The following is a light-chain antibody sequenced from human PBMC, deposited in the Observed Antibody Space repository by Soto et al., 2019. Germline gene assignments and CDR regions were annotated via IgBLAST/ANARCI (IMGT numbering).Light chain of an antibody. Sequence: EIALTQYPGTVSLSPGERATLSCRASQTVTSSYLAWYQQKPGQAPRLLIYGASTRATGIPDRFSGSGSGTDFTLSISRLEPEDFAVYFCQHHGGSLRVTFGGGTKVEIK. J-gene: IGKJ4*01. V-gene: IGKV3-20*01. CDR3: QHHGGSLRVT. CDR2: GAS. CDR1: QTVTSSY.